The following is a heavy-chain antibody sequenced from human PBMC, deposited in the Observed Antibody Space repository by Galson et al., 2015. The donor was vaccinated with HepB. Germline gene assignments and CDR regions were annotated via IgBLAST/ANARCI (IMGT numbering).Heavy chain of an antibody. J-gene: IGHJ4*02. CDR3: ARDAGMERSSYKKYFDD. CDR2: ISAFNGDT. CDR1: GYTFSNYG. V-gene: IGHV1-18*01. D-gene: IGHD3-3*01. Sequence: SVKVSCKASGYTFSNYGINWVRQAPGQGLEWMGWISAFNGDTNCLEKFQGRLAMAADTSTTTVFMELRSLKSTDTAVYYCARDAGMERSSYKKYFDDWGQGTLVTVSS.